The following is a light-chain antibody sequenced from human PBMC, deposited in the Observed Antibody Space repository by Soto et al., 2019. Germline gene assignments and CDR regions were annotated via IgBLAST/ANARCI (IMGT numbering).Light chain of an antibody. J-gene: IGKJ5*01. CDR3: HQRSNWLDT. CDR2: DAS. V-gene: IGKV3-11*01. CDR1: QSVSSY. Sequence: EILLTQSPGTLSLSPGERATLSCRASQSVSSYLAWYQQKPGQPPRLLIYDASKRATGIPARFSGSGSGTDFTLTISSLEAEDFAVYYCHQRSNWLDTFGQGTRLEIK.